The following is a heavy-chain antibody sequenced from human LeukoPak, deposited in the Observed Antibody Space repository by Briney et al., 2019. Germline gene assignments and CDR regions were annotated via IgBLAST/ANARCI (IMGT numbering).Heavy chain of an antibody. CDR2: ISYDGSNK. CDR1: GFTFSSYA. J-gene: IGHJ4*02. CDR3: FIWLN. Sequence: GRSLRLSCAASGFTFSSYAMHWVRQAPGKGLEWVAVISYDGSNKYYADSMKGRFTISRDNSKNTLYLQMNSLRAEDTAVYYCFIWLNWGQGTLVTVSS. V-gene: IGHV3-30-3*01. D-gene: IGHD5-12*01.